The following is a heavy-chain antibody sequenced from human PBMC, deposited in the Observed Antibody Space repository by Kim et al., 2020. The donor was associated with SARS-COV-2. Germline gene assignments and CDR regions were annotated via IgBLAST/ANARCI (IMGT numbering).Heavy chain of an antibody. CDR2: LYYNGGT. J-gene: IGHJ6*01. CDR3: ARREEFSGYDGDYYFYGIVV. V-gene: IGHV4-39*01. Sequence: SETLSLTCSVSGGSISVSNFFWVWFRPPPGKGLEWIASLYYNGGTYYNPSLKSRVTISGDTSKNQFSLTLSSVTAADTAAYYCARREEFSGYDGDYYFYGIVVRGQGAHVIVSA. CDR1: GGSISVSNFF. D-gene: IGHD5-12*01.